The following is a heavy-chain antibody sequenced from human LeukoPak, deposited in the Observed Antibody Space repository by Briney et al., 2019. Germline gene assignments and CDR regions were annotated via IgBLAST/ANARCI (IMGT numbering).Heavy chain of an antibody. J-gene: IGHJ4*02. D-gene: IGHD6-13*01. CDR2: ISYDGSNK. V-gene: IGHV3-30*18. CDR3: AKDVYSSSWTFDY. Sequence: PGGSLRLSCAASGFTFSSFGMHWVRQAPGKGLEWVVVISYDGSNKYYADSVKGRFTISRDNSKNTLYLQMNSLRAEDTAVHYCAKDVYSSSWTFDYWGQGTLVTVSS. CDR1: GFTFSSFG.